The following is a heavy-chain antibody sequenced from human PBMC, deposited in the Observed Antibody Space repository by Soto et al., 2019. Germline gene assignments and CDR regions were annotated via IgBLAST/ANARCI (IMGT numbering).Heavy chain of an antibody. V-gene: IGHV4-39*01. Sequence: SETLSLTCTVSGGSISSSSYYWGWIRQPPGKGLEWIGSIYYSGSTYYNPSLKSRVTISVDTSKNQFSLKLSSVTAADTAVYYCARIVGYCTNGVCRNFDYWGQGTLVTVSS. CDR3: ARIVGYCTNGVCRNFDY. CDR2: IYYSGST. J-gene: IGHJ4*02. CDR1: GGSISSSSYY. D-gene: IGHD2-8*01.